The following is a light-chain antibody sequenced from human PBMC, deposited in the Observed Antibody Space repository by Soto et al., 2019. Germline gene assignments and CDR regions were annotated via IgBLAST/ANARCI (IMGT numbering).Light chain of an antibody. V-gene: IGKV1-39*01. J-gene: IGKJ2*01. Sequence: DIQMTQSPSSQSVSVGERVTITCLASQSISSFLNWYQQKPGRAPKLLIYASSNLQSGVPSTFSGSGSGTDFTLTISSLQPEDFATYYCQQSYSTPYTVGQGTKLEIK. CDR2: ASS. CDR1: QSISSF. CDR3: QQSYSTPYT.